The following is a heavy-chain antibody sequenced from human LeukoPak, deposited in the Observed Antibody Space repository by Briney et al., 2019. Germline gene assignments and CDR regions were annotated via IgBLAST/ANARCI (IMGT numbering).Heavy chain of an antibody. CDR1: GFTFSSYG. J-gene: IGHJ4*02. V-gene: IGHV3-30*18. CDR2: ISYAGSNK. Sequence: PGRSLRLSCAASGFTFSSYGMHWVRQAPGKGLEWVAVISYAGSNKYYADSVKGRFTISRDNSKNTLYLQMNSLRAEDTAVYYCAKDLDYWGQGTLVTVSS. CDR3: AKDLDY.